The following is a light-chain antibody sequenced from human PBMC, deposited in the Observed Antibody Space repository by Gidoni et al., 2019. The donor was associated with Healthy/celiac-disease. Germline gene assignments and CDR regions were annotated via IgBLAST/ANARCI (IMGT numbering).Light chain of an antibody. CDR3: QQYNNWP. J-gene: IGKJ2*01. V-gene: IGKV3-15*01. CDR1: QSVRSN. CDR2: GAS. Sequence: EIVITQSPATLSVSPGERATLSCSARQSVRSNLAWYQQKPGQAPRLLIYGASTRATGIPARFSGSGSGTEFTLTISSLQSEDFAVYYCQQYNNWPFGQGTKLEIK.